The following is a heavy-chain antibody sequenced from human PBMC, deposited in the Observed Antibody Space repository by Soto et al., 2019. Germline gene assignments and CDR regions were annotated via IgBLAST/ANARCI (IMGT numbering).Heavy chain of an antibody. V-gene: IGHV1-69*06. Sequence: SVKVSCKASGGTFSSYAISWVRQAPVQGLEWMGGIIPIFGTANYAQKFQGRVTITADKSTSTAYMELSSLRSEDTAVYYCARESVVVPAAIQGSRTRGAFDIWGQGTMVTVSS. D-gene: IGHD2-2*02. CDR3: ARESVVVPAAIQGSRTRGAFDI. CDR1: GGTFSSYA. CDR2: IIPIFGTA. J-gene: IGHJ3*02.